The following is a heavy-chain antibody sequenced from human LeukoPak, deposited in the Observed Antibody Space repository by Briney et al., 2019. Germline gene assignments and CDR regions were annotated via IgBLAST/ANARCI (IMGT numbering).Heavy chain of an antibody. J-gene: IGHJ4*02. V-gene: IGHV3-23*01. D-gene: IGHD1-26*01. CDR1: GFTFSSYA. CDR3: AKGGSGTYYGIDY. Sequence: GGSLRLSCAASGFTFSSYAMTWVRQAPGKGLEWVSAISGSGSSTYYADSVKGRFTISRDNSKNTLYLQMNSLRAEDTAVYYCAKGGSGTYYGIDYWGLGTLVTVSS. CDR2: ISGSGSST.